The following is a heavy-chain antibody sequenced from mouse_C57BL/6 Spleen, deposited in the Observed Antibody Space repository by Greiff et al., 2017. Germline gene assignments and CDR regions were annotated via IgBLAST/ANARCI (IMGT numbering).Heavy chain of an antibody. D-gene: IGHD1-1*01. Sequence: VQLQQSGPELVKPGASVKISCKASGYSFTDYNMNWVKQSNGKSLEWIGVINPNYGTTSYNQKFKGKGTLTVDKSTSTTYMQLNSLTSENSTFYYCADVTTDWYFDFWGTGTTGTVSS. V-gene: IGHV1-39*01. CDR3: ADVTTDWYFDF. CDR2: INPNYGTT. CDR1: GYSFTDYN. J-gene: IGHJ1*03.